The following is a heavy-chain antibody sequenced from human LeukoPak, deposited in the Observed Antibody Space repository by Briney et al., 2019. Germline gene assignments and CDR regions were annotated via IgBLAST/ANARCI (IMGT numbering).Heavy chain of an antibody. CDR3: ARKANGMAAPFDS. D-gene: IGHD6-13*01. CDR1: GYNFSNYW. CDR2: IYPGDSDT. V-gene: IGHV5-51*01. J-gene: IGHJ4*02. Sequence: LGESLKISCEASGYNFSNYWTNWVRQKPGKGLEWMGIIYPGDSDTRYGPSFQGHVTVSADRSANTAYLQWSRLEASDTAKYFCARKANGMAAPFDSWAQGTLVTVSS.